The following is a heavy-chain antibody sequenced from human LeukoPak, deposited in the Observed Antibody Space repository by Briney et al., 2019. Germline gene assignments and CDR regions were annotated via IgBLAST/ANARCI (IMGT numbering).Heavy chain of an antibody. CDR1: GFTFSSYS. D-gene: IGHD6-19*01. Sequence: GGSLRLSCAASGFTFSSYSMNWVRQAPGKGLEWVSSISSSSSYIYYADSVKGRFTISRDNAKNSLYLQMNSLRAEDTAVYYCAKDLYSSGWYRVNYYYYGMDVWGQGTTVTVSS. V-gene: IGHV3-21*01. CDR3: AKDLYSSGWYRVNYYYYGMDV. CDR2: ISSSSSYI. J-gene: IGHJ6*02.